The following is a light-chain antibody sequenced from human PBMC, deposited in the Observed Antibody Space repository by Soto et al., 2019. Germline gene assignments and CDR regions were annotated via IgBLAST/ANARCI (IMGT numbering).Light chain of an antibody. V-gene: IGKV3-15*01. Sequence: EIVMTQSPATLSVSPGERATLSCRASQSVSSELAWYQQKPGQAPRLLIYDASTRATGIPARFSGSGSGTESTLTISSLQYGDFAVYSWQHYNNWPWTFGQGTKVEIK. CDR1: QSVSSE. CDR2: DAS. CDR3: QHYNNWPWT. J-gene: IGKJ1*01.